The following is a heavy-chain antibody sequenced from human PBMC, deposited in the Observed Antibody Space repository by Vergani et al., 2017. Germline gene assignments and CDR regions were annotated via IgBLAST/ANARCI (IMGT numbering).Heavy chain of an antibody. CDR2: IRYDGSNK. D-gene: IGHD6-13*01. V-gene: IGHV3-30*02. Sequence: QVQLVESEGGVVQPGRSLTLSCVASGFTFSSYGMHWVRQAPGKGLEWVAFIRYDGSNKYYADSVKGRFTISRDNSKNTLYLQMNSLRAEDTAVYYCAKDITPAAAGTDYWGQGTLVTVSS. CDR3: AKDITPAAAGTDY. CDR1: GFTFSSYG. J-gene: IGHJ4*02.